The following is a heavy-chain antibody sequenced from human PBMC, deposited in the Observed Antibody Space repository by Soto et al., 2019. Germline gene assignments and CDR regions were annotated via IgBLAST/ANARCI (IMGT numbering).Heavy chain of an antibody. V-gene: IGHV1-69*02. J-gene: IGHJ4*02. CDR2: IFPLTDIP. CDR3: ARGPLVVLNYFES. Sequence: QVQLVQSGTEVKKPGSSVKVSCKASGGTFRHYPINWVRQAPGQGLEWMGSIFPLTDIPDYAQNFQTRLTISADKSTSTAYMELSSLTSYDTAMYFCARGPLVVLNYFESWGQGTLVTVSS. CDR1: GGTFRHYP.